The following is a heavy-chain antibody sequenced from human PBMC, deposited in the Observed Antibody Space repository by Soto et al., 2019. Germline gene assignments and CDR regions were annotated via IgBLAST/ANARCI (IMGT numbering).Heavy chain of an antibody. Sequence: PGESLKISCKGSGYTFTSNWIGWVRQMPRKGLEWMGIIYPGDSETRYSPSFQSQVTISADKSINTAYLQWSSLKASDTAIYYCARTFGGHLYSFDFWGQGTLVTVSS. CDR1: GYTFTSNW. CDR2: IYPGDSET. V-gene: IGHV5-51*01. D-gene: IGHD3-16*01. CDR3: ARTFGGHLYSFDF. J-gene: IGHJ4*02.